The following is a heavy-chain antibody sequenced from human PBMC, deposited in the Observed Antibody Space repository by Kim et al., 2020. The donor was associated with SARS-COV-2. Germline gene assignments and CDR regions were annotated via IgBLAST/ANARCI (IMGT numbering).Heavy chain of an antibody. D-gene: IGHD1-26*01. Sequence: SETLSLTCTVSGGSISSRDYYWSWIRQSPGRGLEWIGYIHYSGTTYYNPSLKSRVIISVDTSKNQFSLNLSSVTATDTAVYYCARYSGSQRWFDPWGQGTLVTVSS. CDR3: ARYSGSQRWFDP. CDR1: GGSISSRDYY. V-gene: IGHV4-30-4*01. J-gene: IGHJ5*02. CDR2: IHYSGTT.